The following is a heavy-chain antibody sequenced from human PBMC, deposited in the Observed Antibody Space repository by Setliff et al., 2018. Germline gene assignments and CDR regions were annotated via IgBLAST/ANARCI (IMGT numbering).Heavy chain of an antibody. V-gene: IGHV4-59*01. J-gene: IGHJ4*02. Sequence: PSETLSLTCTVSGGPFSGASIWSWIRQPPGKGLEFIGYVYHRGTAKYDPSLKSRVTMSVDTSKTQFSLKLNSVTPADTAVYYRARGGTYRYFDYWGQGALVTVSS. CDR1: GGPFSGAS. CDR2: VYHRGTA. CDR3: ARGGTYRYFDY.